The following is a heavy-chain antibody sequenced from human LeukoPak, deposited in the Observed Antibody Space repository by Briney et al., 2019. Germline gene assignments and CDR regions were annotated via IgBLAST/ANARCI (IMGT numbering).Heavy chain of an antibody. Sequence: GASVKVSCKASGYTFTGYYMHWVRQAPGQGLEWMGWINPNSGGTNYAQKFQGRVTMTRDTSISTAYMELSRLRSDDTAVYYCASYYYGSGSDYYYMDVWGKGTTVTVSS. CDR2: INPNSGGT. J-gene: IGHJ6*03. D-gene: IGHD3-10*01. V-gene: IGHV1-2*02. CDR1: GYTFTGYY. CDR3: ASYYYGSGSDYYYMDV.